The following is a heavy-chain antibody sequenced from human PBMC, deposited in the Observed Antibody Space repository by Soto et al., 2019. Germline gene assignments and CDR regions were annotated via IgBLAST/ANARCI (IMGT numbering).Heavy chain of an antibody. J-gene: IGHJ5*02. D-gene: IGHD3-10*01. CDR1: GGTFSSYA. Sequence: GASVKVSCKASGGTFSSYAISWVRQAPGQGLEWMGGIIPIFGTANYAQKFQGGVTITADESTSTAYMERSSLRSEDTAVYYCARGGEDYYGSGAYNWFDPWGQGTLVTVSS. CDR3: ARGGEDYYGSGAYNWFDP. CDR2: IIPIFGTA. V-gene: IGHV1-69*13.